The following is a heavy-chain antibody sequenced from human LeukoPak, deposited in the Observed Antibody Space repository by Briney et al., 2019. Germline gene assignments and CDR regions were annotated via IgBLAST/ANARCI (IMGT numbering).Heavy chain of an antibody. D-gene: IGHD1-26*01. V-gene: IGHV3-74*01. CDR3: ARDLSYSGIDY. CDR2: IKSDGSIT. Sequence: GGSLRLSCAGSGFTFSYYWMHWVRQAPGKGLVWVSRIKSDGSITEYADSVKGRFTISRDNAKNTLYLQMNSLRAEDTAVYYCARDLSYSGIDYWGQGTLVTVSS. CDR1: GFTFSYYW. J-gene: IGHJ4*02.